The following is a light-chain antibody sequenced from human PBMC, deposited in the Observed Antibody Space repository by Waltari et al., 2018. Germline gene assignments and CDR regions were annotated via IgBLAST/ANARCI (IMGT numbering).Light chain of an antibody. Sequence: QSVLTQPPSASGTPGQRVTISCSGSRSGIGDTTVNWYQVVPGTAPQLLIYGKNQRPSGVSDRFSGSKSGTSASLAISGLQSEDEGDYYCAVWDDTLNTWAFGGGTKVTVL. CDR1: RSGIGDTT. V-gene: IGLV1-44*01. CDR3: AVWDDTLNTWA. CDR2: GKN. J-gene: IGLJ3*02.